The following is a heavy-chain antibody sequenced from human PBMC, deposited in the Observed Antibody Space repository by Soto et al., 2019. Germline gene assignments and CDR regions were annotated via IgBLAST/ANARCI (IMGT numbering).Heavy chain of an antibody. CDR3: ARTTPDYDFLSRSVKPPYGGYHGIDV. Sequence: QVRLVQSGAEVKKPGSSVKVSCKTSGGSFSSYAITWVRQAPGQGLEWMGGIIPIFGTANYAQKSQGRVTTNAHESTSTAYMELSRLRSEDTAVYYCARTTPDYDFLSRSVKPPYGGYHGIDVWGQGTTVTVSS. V-gene: IGHV1-69*01. J-gene: IGHJ6*02. D-gene: IGHD3-3*01. CDR2: IIPIFGTA. CDR1: GGSFSSYA.